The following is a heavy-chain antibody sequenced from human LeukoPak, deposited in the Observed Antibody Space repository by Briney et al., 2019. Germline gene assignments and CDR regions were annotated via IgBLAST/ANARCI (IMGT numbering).Heavy chain of an antibody. D-gene: IGHD2-2*02. CDR3: ARSRYCSSTSCYNRNWFDP. CDR2: IYTSGIT. CDR1: GGSISSYY. Sequence: SETLSLTCTVSGGSISSYYWSWIRQPAGKGLEWIGRIYTSGITNYNPSLKSRVTMSVDTSKNQFSLKLSSVTAADTAVYYCARSRYCSSTSCYNRNWFDPWGQGTLVTVSS. V-gene: IGHV4-4*07. J-gene: IGHJ5*02.